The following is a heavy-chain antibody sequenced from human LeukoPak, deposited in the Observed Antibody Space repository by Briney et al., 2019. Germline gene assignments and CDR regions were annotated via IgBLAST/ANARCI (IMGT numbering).Heavy chain of an antibody. CDR2: IYYSGST. D-gene: IGHD6-13*01. V-gene: IGHV4-39*01. CDR3: ARRRYSSSWYDY. J-gene: IGHJ4*02. Sequence: SETLSLTCTVSGGSISSSSYYWGWIRQPPGKGLEWIGSIYYSGSTYYNPSLKSRVTISVDTSKNQFSLKLSSVTAADTAVYYCARRRYSSSWYDYWGQGTLVTVSS. CDR1: GGSISSSSYY.